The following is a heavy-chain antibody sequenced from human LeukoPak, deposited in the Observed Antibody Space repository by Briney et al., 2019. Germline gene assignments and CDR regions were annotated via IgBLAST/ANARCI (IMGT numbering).Heavy chain of an antibody. CDR1: GFTFSSYA. V-gene: IGHV3-23*01. Sequence: GGSLRLSCAASGFTFSSYAMSWVRQAPGTGLEWVSGISGSGGRTFNADSVKGRFTITRDNSKTTLYLQMNSLRAEDTAVYYCAKDRTTFGVITGYGMDVWGQGTTVTVSS. CDR3: AKDRTTFGVITGYGMDV. CDR2: ISGSGGRT. J-gene: IGHJ6*02. D-gene: IGHD3-3*01.